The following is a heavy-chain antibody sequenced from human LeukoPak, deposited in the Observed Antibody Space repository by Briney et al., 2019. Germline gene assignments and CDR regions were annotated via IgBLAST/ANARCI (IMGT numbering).Heavy chain of an antibody. V-gene: IGHV3-11*04. J-gene: IGHJ4*02. Sequence: NPGGSLRLSCEASGFTFSDPYMSWIRQAPGKWLECLSYISGSGTDINYADSVRGRFTISRDNAKNLLYLQMNDLRVEDTDVYYCARTARHLDYWGQGTLVTVSS. D-gene: IGHD5-18*01. CDR1: GFTFSDPY. CDR2: ISGSGTDI. CDR3: ARTARHLDY.